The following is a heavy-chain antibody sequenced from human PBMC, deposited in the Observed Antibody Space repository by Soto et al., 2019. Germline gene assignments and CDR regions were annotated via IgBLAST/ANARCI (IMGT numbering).Heavy chain of an antibody. D-gene: IGHD6-13*01. J-gene: IGHJ3*02. CDR3: ARDLKMSSSWYESLNAFDI. CDR1: GYTFTSYG. V-gene: IGHV1-18*01. Sequence: ASVKGSRKASGYTFTSYGISWVRQAPGKRLEWMGWISAYNGNTNYAQKLQGRVTMTTDTSTSTAYRERRSLRSDDTAVYYCARDLKMSSSWYESLNAFDIWGQGTMVTVSS. CDR2: ISAYNGNT.